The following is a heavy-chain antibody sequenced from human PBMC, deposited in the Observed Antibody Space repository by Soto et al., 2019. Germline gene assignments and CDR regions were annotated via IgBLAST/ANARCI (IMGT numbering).Heavy chain of an antibody. Sequence: QITLKESGPTLVKPTQTLTLTCTFSGFSLSTSGVGVGWIRQPPGKALEWLALIYWDDDKRYSPSLKSRLTITKDTSKNQVVLSMTNMDPVDTATYYCAHRQSGVGFGAYNWFDPWGQGTLVTVSS. J-gene: IGHJ5*02. D-gene: IGHD3-10*01. CDR1: GFSLSTSGVG. CDR2: IYWDDDK. V-gene: IGHV2-5*02. CDR3: AHRQSGVGFGAYNWFDP.